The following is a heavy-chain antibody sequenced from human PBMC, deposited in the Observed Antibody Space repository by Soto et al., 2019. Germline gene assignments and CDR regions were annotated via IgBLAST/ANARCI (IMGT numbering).Heavy chain of an antibody. CDR2: ISGSGGST. CDR3: AKDVSCGSSWDQDLTEGDYFDY. D-gene: IGHD6-13*01. J-gene: IGHJ4*02. CDR1: GFTFSSYA. V-gene: IGHV3-23*01. Sequence: EVQLLESGGGLVQPGGSLRLSCAASGFTFSSYAMSWVRQAPGKGLEWVSAISGSGGSTYYADSVKGRFTISRDNSKNTLYLQMNSLRAEDTAVYYCAKDVSCGSSWDQDLTEGDYFDYWGPGTLVPVSS.